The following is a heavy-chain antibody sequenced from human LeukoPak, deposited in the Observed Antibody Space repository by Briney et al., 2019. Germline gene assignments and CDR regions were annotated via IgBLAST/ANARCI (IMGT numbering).Heavy chain of an antibody. D-gene: IGHD2-15*01. V-gene: IGHV1-69*04. CDR1: GGTFSSYA. Sequence: ASVKVSCKASGGTFSSYAISWVRQAPGQGLEWMGRIIPILGIANYAQKFQGRVTITADKSTSTAYMELSSLRSEDTAVYYCASPYCSGGSCYPNPPPSFDYWGQGTLVTVSS. CDR2: IIPILGIA. CDR3: ASPYCSGGSCYPNPPPSFDY. J-gene: IGHJ4*02.